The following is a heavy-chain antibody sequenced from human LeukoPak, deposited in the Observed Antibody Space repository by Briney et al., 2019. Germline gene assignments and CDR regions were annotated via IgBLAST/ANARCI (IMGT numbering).Heavy chain of an antibody. Sequence: GGSLRLSCAASGFTFDDYGMSWVRKAPGKGLEWVSGINWNGGSTGYADSVKGRFTISRDNAKNSLYLQMNSLRAEDTALYYCARAMPTYYYDSSGHYFGLAGAFDIWGQGTMVTVSS. D-gene: IGHD3-22*01. V-gene: IGHV3-20*04. CDR3: ARAMPTYYYDSSGHYFGLAGAFDI. J-gene: IGHJ3*02. CDR1: GFTFDDYG. CDR2: INWNGGST.